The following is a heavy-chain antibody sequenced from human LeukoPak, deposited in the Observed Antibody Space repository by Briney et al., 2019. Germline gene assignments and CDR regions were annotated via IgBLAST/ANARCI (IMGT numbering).Heavy chain of an antibody. Sequence: PSETLSLTCTVSGGSISSGDYYWSWIRQPPGKGLEWIGYIYYSGSTYYNPSLKSRVTISVDTSKNQFSLKLSSVTAADTAVYYWAGTHYVFLTGYYKAIDYWGQGTLGTVS. CDR2: IYYSGST. V-gene: IGHV4-30-4*01. D-gene: IGHD3-9*01. CDR3: AGTHYVFLTGYYKAIDY. J-gene: IGHJ4*02. CDR1: GGSISSGDYY.